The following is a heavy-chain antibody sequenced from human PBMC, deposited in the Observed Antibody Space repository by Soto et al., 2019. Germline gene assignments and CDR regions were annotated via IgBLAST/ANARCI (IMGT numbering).Heavy chain of an antibody. CDR2: IKQDGSEK. D-gene: IGHD6-19*01. Sequence: PGGSLRLSCAASGFTFSSYWMSWVRQAPGKGLEWVANIKQDGSEKYYVDSVKGRFTISRDNAKNSLYLQMNSLRAEDTAVYYCASPIAGGWSFYAFDIWGQGTMVTVSS. V-gene: IGHV3-7*02. CDR1: GFTFSSYW. J-gene: IGHJ3*02. CDR3: ASPIAGGWSFYAFDI.